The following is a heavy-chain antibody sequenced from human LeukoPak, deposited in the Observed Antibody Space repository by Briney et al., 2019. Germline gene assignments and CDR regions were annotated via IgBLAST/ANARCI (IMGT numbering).Heavy chain of an antibody. V-gene: IGHV4-61*08. Sequence: SETLSLTCTVSGGSISSGGYHWSWIRQPPGKGLEWIGYIYYSGSTNYNPSLKSRVTISVDTSKNQFSLKLSSVTAADTAVYYCARDPTATTLDAFDIWGQGTMVTVSS. CDR3: ARDPTATTLDAFDI. CDR1: GGSISSGGYH. CDR2: IYYSGST. D-gene: IGHD4-11*01. J-gene: IGHJ3*02.